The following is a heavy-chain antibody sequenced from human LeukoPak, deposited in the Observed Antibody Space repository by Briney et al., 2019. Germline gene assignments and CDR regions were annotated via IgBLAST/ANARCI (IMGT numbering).Heavy chain of an antibody. CDR1: GYTFIGYY. CDR3: ARSHCTTTNCYSHFDY. Sequence: ASVKVSCKASGYTFIGYYIHWVRQAPGLGFEWMGFINPNSGATKSAQKFQSRVTMTRDTSISTAYLDLSRLTSDDTALYYCARSHCTTTNCYSHFDYWGQGTLLTVSS. V-gene: IGHV1-2*02. CDR2: INPNSGAT. D-gene: IGHD2-2*01. J-gene: IGHJ4*02.